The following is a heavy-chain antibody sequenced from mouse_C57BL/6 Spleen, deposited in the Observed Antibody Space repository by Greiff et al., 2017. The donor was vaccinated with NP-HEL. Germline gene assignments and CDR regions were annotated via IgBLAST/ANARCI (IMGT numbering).Heavy chain of an antibody. Sequence: EVQLQQSGPELVKPGASVKISCKASGYTFTDYYMNWVKQSHGKSLEWIGDINPNNGGTSYNQKFKGKATLTVDKSSSTAYMERRSLTSEDSAVYYCARGLRRAYYYAMDYWGQGTSVTVSS. J-gene: IGHJ4*01. D-gene: IGHD2-4*01. CDR1: GYTFTDYY. CDR3: ARGLRRAYYYAMDY. CDR2: INPNNGGT. V-gene: IGHV1-26*01.